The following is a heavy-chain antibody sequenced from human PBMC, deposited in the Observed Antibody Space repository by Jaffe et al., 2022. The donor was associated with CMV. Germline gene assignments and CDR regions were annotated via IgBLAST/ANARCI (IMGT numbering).Heavy chain of an antibody. CDR1: GGSISSYY. CDR3: ARLYCGGDCYSGWFDP. CDR2: IYYSGST. V-gene: IGHV4-59*08. J-gene: IGHJ5*02. D-gene: IGHD2-21*02. Sequence: QVQLQESGPGLVKPSETLSLTCTVSGGSISSYYWSWIRQPPGKGLEWIGYIYYSGSTNYNPSLKSRVTISVDTSKNQFSLKLSSVTAADTAVYYCARLYCGGDCYSGWFDPWGQGTLVTVSS.